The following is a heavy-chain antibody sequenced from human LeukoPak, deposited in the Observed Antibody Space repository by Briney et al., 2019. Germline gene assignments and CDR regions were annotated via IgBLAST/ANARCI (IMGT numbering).Heavy chain of an antibody. CDR2: IKQDGSEK. J-gene: IGHJ4*02. D-gene: IGHD6-13*01. CDR3: ARELAAAGTDHFDY. CDR1: GFTFSSYW. Sequence: PGGSLRLPCAASGFTFSSYWMSWVRQAPGKGLEWVANIKQDGSEKYYVDSVKGRFTISRDNAKNSLYLQMNSLRAEDTAVYYCARELAAAGTDHFDYWGQGTLVTVSS. V-gene: IGHV3-7*01.